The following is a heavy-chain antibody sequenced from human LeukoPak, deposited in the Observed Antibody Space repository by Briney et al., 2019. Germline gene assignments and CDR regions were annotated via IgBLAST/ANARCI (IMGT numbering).Heavy chain of an antibody. D-gene: IGHD4-17*01. CDR3: ASSPDYGDPTSDAFDI. CDR1: GFTFSSYW. Sequence: GGSLRLSCAASGFTFSSYWMHWVRQAPGQGLVWVSRINSDGSTTTYADSVKGRFTISRDNSKNTLYLQMNSLRAEDTAVYYCASSPDYGDPTSDAFDIWGQGTMVTVSS. CDR2: INSDGSTT. J-gene: IGHJ3*02. V-gene: IGHV3-74*01.